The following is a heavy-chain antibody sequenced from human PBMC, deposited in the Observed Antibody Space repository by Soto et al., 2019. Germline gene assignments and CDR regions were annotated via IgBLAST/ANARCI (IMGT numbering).Heavy chain of an antibody. J-gene: IGHJ4*02. V-gene: IGHV3-30-3*01. CDR1: GFTFNTYA. Sequence: GGSLRLSCAASGFTFNTYAMHWVRQAPGKGLEWVAVISYNGGDKYSADSVKGRFTISRDNFQDTLYLQMNSLRSEDTAVYYCARDWGNTADYYFDYWGQGTLVTVSS. CDR3: ARDWGNTADYYFDY. CDR2: ISYNGGDK. D-gene: IGHD3-16*01.